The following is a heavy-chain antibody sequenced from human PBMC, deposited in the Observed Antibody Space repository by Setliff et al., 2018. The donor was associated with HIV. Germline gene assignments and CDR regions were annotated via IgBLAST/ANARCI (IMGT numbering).Heavy chain of an antibody. CDR3: ARRRTRDAFDI. V-gene: IGHV4-34*12. CDR2: IIHSGST. D-gene: IGHD2-2*01. Sequence: SETLSLTCAVYGGSFSGYYWSWIRQPPGKGLEWIGEIIHSGSTNYNPSLKSRITMSVDTSKNQFSLKLRSVTAADTAVYYCARRRTRDAFDIWGQGTMVTVSS. J-gene: IGHJ3*02. CDR1: GGSFSGYY.